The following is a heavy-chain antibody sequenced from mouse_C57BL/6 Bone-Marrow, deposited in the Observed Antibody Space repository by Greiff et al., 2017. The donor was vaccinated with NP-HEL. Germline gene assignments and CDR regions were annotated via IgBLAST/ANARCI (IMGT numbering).Heavy chain of an antibody. Sequence: VESGGGLVQPGESLKLSCESNEYEFPSHDMSWVRKTPEKRLELVAAINSDGGSTYYPDTMERRFIISRDNTKKTLYLQMSSLRSEDTALYYCAITTVVATNYYAMDYWGQGTSVTVSS. CDR3: AITTVVATNYYAMDY. D-gene: IGHD1-1*01. V-gene: IGHV5-2*01. CDR1: EYEFPSHD. J-gene: IGHJ4*01. CDR2: INSDGGST.